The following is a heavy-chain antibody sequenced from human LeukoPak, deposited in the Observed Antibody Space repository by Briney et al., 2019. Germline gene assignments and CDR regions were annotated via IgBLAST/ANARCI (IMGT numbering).Heavy chain of an antibody. CDR1: GFAFSSYN. CDR2: IGSSGSPT. J-gene: IGHJ6*02. CDR3: ARRPYSDTSGRLSDV. V-gene: IGHV3-48*02. D-gene: IGHD3-22*01. Sequence: GGSLRLSCAASGFAFSSYNMNWVRQAPGEGLEWISYIGSSGSPTHYADSVGGRFTISRDNAKNSLYLQMYSLRDEDTAVYFCARRPYSDTSGRLSDVWGQGTTVTVSS.